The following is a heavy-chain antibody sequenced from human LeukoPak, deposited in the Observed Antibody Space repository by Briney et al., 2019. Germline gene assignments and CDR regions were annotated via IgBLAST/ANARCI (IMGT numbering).Heavy chain of an antibody. D-gene: IGHD3-22*01. J-gene: IGHJ4*02. CDR3: ARNAGYSDLNY. CDR1: GGSISSNNW. CDR2: IYHSGSP. Sequence: SGTLSLTCAVSGGSISSNNWWGWVRQPPGKGLEWIGEIYHSGSPNYNPSLKSRVTISVDKSRNHFSLNLSSVTAADTAIYYCARNAGYSDLNYWGQGVLVTVSS. V-gene: IGHV4-4*02.